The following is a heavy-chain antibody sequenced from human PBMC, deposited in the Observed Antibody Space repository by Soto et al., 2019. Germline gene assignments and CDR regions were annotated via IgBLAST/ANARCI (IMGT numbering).Heavy chain of an antibody. CDR1: GFTFSSYA. D-gene: IGHD6-19*01. CDR2: ISGSGGST. CDR3: AKDPEAGTFVSAFDI. V-gene: IGHV3-23*01. Sequence: RLSCAASGFTFSSYAMSWVRQAPGKGLEWVSAISGSGGSTYYADSVKGRFTISRDNSKNTLYLQMNSLRAEDMAVYYCAKDPEAGTFVSAFDIWGQGTMVTVSS. J-gene: IGHJ3*02.